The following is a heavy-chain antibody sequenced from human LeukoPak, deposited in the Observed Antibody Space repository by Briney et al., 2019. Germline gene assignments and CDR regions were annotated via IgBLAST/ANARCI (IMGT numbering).Heavy chain of an antibody. CDR1: GFAFSSYS. Sequence: PGGSLRLSCAASGFAFSSYSMNWVRQAPGKGLEWVSSISSSSSYIYHADSVKGRFTISRDNAKNSLFLQMNSLRADDTAVYYCASSGWYISPYYFDYWGQGTLVTVSS. CDR3: ASSGWYISPYYFDY. D-gene: IGHD6-19*01. J-gene: IGHJ4*02. CDR2: ISSSSSYI. V-gene: IGHV3-21*01.